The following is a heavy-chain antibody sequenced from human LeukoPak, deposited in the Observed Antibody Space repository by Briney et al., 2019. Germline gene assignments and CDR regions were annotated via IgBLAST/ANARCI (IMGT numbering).Heavy chain of an antibody. V-gene: IGHV3-9*01. CDR3: ATLVLGGSGWQRRPDY. D-gene: IGHD6-19*01. J-gene: IGHJ4*02. CDR1: GFTFDDYA. CDR2: ISWNSGSI. Sequence: SGGSLRLSCAASGFTFDDYAMHWVRQAPGKGLEWVSGISWNSGSIGYADSVKGRFTISRDNAKNSLYLQMNSLRAEDTAVYYCATLVLGGSGWQRRPDYWGQGTLVTVSS.